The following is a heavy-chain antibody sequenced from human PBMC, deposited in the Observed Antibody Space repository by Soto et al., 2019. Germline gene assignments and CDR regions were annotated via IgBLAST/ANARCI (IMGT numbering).Heavy chain of an antibody. Sequence: SVKVSCKASGGTFSSYAISWVRQAPGQGLEWMGGIIPIFGTANYAQKFQGRVTITADESTSTAYMELSSLRSEDTAVYYCARPSVDIVTTISRSRYYYGMDVWGQGTTVTVS. CDR2: IIPIFGTA. V-gene: IGHV1-69*13. D-gene: IGHD5-12*01. J-gene: IGHJ6*02. CDR1: GGTFSSYA. CDR3: ARPSVDIVTTISRSRYYYGMDV.